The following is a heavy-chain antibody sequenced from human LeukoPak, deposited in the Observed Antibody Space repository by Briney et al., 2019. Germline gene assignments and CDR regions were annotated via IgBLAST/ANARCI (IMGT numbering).Heavy chain of an antibody. CDR1: GYTFTGYY. J-gene: IGHJ4*02. CDR2: INPNSGGT. V-gene: IGHV1-2*02. CDR3: ARGIAAHSYGDY. D-gene: IGHD6-13*01. Sequence: ASVKVSCKASGYTFTGYYMHWVRQAPGQGLEWMGWINPNSGGTNYAQKFQGRVTMTRDTSISTAYMELSRLRSEDTAVYYCARGIAAHSYGDYWGQGTLVTVSS.